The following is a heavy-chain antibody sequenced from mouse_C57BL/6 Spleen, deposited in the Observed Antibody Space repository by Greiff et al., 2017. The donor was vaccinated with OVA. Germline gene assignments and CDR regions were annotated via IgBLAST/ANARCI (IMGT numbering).Heavy chain of an antibody. CDR2: INPNNGGT. J-gene: IGHJ2*01. Sequence: EVQLQQSGPELVKPGASVKIPCKASGYTFTDYNMDWVKQSHGKSLEWIGDINPNNGGTIYNQKFKGKATLTVDKSSSTAYMELRSLTSEDTAVYYCAREGRKVAQAYFDYWGQGTTLTVSS. CDR1: GYTFTDYN. CDR3: AREGRKVAQAYFDY. V-gene: IGHV1-18*01. D-gene: IGHD1-3*01.